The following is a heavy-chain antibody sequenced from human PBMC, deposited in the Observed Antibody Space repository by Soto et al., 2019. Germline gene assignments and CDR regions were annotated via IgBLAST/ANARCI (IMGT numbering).Heavy chain of an antibody. CDR3: AKAFVGACATPGGGCFHK. CDR2: ISYDGSNK. Sequence: SLRLSFAATGFTFSSYGFPWVRQAPGKGLEWVAVISYDGSNKYCADSVKGRFTISRDNSMNTLSLHMNSLRAEETVVFYCAKAFVGACATPGGGCFHKCGQGPLLTV. D-gene: IGHD2-15*01. CDR1: GFTFSSYG. V-gene: IGHV3-30*18. J-gene: IGHJ3*02.